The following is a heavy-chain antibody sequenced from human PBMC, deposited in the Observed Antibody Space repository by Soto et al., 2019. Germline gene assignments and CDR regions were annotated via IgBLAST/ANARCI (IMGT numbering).Heavy chain of an antibody. J-gene: IGHJ4*02. Sequence: SETLSLTCTVSGGSISSYYWSWIRQPPGKGLEWIGYIYYSGSTNYNPSLKSRVTISVDTSKNQFSLKLSSVTAADTAVYYCARLKGFYFDYWGQGTLVTVSS. V-gene: IGHV4-59*08. CDR3: ARLKGFYFDY. CDR2: IYYSGST. CDR1: GGSISSYY.